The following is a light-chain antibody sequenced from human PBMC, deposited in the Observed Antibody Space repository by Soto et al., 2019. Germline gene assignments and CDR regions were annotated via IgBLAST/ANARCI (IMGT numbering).Light chain of an antibody. CDR2: DVS. J-gene: IGLJ3*02. CDR1: SSDVGGYNY. Sequence: QSALTQPRSVSGSPGQSVTMSCTGTSSDVGGYNYVSWYQLHPGTAPKLMIYDVSKRPSGVPDRFSGSKSGNTASLTISGLQAEDEADYYCCSYAGSYTWVFGGGTQLTVL. V-gene: IGLV2-11*01. CDR3: CSYAGSYTWV.